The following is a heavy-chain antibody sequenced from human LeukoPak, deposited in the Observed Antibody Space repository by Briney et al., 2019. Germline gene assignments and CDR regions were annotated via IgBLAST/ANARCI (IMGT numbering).Heavy chain of an antibody. CDR3: ARAAMVNYYYYFYMDV. CDR1: GFTFSRHW. D-gene: IGHD5-18*01. J-gene: IGHJ6*03. CDR2: MNQDGSAI. Sequence: HPGGSLRLSCAASGFTFSRHWMSWVRQAPGKGLERVAHMNQDGSAIYSIDSVKGRFTISRDNSKNTLYLQMNSLRAEDTAVYYCARAAMVNYYYYFYMDVWGKGTTVTVSS. V-gene: IGHV3-7*01.